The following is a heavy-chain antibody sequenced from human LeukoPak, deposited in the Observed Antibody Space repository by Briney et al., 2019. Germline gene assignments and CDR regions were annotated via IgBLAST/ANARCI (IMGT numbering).Heavy chain of an antibody. J-gene: IGHJ3*01. CDR1: GFTLSGHY. CDR2: VSYTEKT. Sequence: PSETLSLTCTVSGFTLSGHYLSWIRQPPGKRLEWIGYVSYTEKTKYNPSLQSRATISIYTSKSEFSLKLIYVDLADTAVYSCARFLDNDISGDPDTFDVWGQGTTVIVSS. CDR3: ARFLDNDISGDPDTFDV. V-gene: IGHV4-59*11. D-gene: IGHD3-22*01.